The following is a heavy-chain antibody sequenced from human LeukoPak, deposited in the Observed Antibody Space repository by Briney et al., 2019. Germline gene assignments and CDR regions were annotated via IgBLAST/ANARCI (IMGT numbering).Heavy chain of an antibody. J-gene: IGHJ4*02. CDR3: ARDGDMMDCSSTSCYHFDY. D-gene: IGHD2-2*01. V-gene: IGHV4-31*03. CDR2: ISYSGSA. Sequence: SQTLSLTCTVSGGSMRSGGYYWSWIRQLPGKGLEWIGYISYSGSAYYNPSLTSRVTLSVDTSQNQFSLELSSVTAADTGVYYCARDGDMMDCSSTSCYHFDYWGQGTLVTVPS. CDR1: GGSMRSGGYY.